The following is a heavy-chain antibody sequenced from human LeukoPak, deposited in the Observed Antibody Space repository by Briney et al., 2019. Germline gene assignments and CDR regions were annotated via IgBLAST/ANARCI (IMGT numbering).Heavy chain of an antibody. CDR3: ATGRSGYFDS. Sequence: PGGSLSLCCAASGLTLSNAWMTWVRQAPGKGLEWVARIKSKTDGGIKDYAAPVKGTFTISRDDSENTVYLQMNSLKIEDTAVYYCATGRSGYFDSWGQGTLVFVSS. CDR1: GLTLSNAW. V-gene: IGHV3-15*01. J-gene: IGHJ4*02. CDR2: IKSKTDGGIK.